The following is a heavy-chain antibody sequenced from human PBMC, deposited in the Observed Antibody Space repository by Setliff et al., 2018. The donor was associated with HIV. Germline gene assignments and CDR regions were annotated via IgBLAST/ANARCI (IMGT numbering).Heavy chain of an antibody. CDR2: IVPILNTG. Sequence: SVKVSCKASGGTFRSHEISWVRQAPGQGLEWMGGIVPILNTGNYAPKFQGRVTITADESTTTAYMELSSLRSEDTAMYYCVRATTVLYMDVWGKGTTVTVSS. CDR1: GGTFRSHE. CDR3: VRATTVLYMDV. V-gene: IGHV1-69*13. D-gene: IGHD4-17*01. J-gene: IGHJ6*03.